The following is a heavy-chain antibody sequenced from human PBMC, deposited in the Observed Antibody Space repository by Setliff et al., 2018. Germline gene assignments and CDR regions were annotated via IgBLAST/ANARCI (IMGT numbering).Heavy chain of an antibody. Sequence: SGPTREPTQTLTVTCTFSGFSLTSSDMAVGWIRQPPGKALEWLALIYGDGDKRYSPSLRSRLTVTNDTSKNEVVLTMTNVDPLDTATYYCAHKAKGLYFNFDSWGQGALVTVSS. D-gene: IGHD2-8*01. CDR2: IYGDGDK. CDR1: GFSLTSSDMA. J-gene: IGHJ4*02. V-gene: IGHV2-5*02. CDR3: AHKAKGLYFNFDS.